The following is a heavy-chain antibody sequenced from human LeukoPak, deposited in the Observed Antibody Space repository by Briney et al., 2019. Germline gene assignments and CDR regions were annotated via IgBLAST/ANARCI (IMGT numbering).Heavy chain of an antibody. D-gene: IGHD5-18*01. CDR2: IIPLQDIA. V-gene: IGHV1-69*04. CDR3: TRYTAMFDQ. J-gene: IGHJ4*02. CDR1: GGTRSYA. Sequence: SVKVSCKASGGTRSYAISWVRQAPGQGLEWMGRIIPLQDIANYAQKFQGRITITADKFTSTAYMELGSLRSEDTAVYYCTRYTAMFDQWGQGTLVTVSS.